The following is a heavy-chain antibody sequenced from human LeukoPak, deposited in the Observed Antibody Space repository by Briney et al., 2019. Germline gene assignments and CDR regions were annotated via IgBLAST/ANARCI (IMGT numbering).Heavy chain of an antibody. Sequence: GGSLRLSCAASGFTVSSNYMSWVRQAPGKGLEWVSVIYSGGSTYYADSVKGRSTISRDNSKNTLYLQMNSLRAEDTAVYYCARGDFWSGYPTYWGQGTLVTVSS. CDR1: GFTVSSNY. J-gene: IGHJ4*02. CDR3: ARGDFWSGYPTY. V-gene: IGHV3-53*01. CDR2: IYSGGST. D-gene: IGHD3-3*01.